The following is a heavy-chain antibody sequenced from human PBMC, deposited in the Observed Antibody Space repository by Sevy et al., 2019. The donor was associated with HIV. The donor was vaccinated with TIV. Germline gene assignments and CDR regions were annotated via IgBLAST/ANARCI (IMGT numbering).Heavy chain of an antibody. V-gene: IGHV3-21*01. Sequence: GGSLRLSCAASGFTFSSYSMNWVRQAPGKGLEWVSSISSSSSYIYSADSVKGRFTISRDNAKNSLYLQMNSLRAEDTAVYYCAREFVSLSGEYYYYYGMDVWGQGTTVTVSS. CDR1: GFTFSSYS. CDR3: AREFVSLSGEYYYYYGMDV. CDR2: ISSSSSYI. J-gene: IGHJ6*02. D-gene: IGHD3-9*01.